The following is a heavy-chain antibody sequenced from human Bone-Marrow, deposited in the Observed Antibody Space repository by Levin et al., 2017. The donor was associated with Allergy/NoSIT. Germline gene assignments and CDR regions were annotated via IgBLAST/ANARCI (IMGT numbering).Heavy chain of an antibody. CDR1: GFTFTSYG. CDR2: TWYDGNTK. V-gene: IGHV3-33*01. J-gene: IGHJ4*02. D-gene: IGHD3-10*01. CDR3: ARAQGYYGSGSSTYLDY. Sequence: GGSLRLSCAASGFTFTSYGMHWVRQAPGKGLEWVALTWYDGNTKYYADSVKGRFTISRDNSKNTLDLQMNNLRAEDTAVYYCARAQGYYGSGSSTYLDYWGQGTLVTVSS.